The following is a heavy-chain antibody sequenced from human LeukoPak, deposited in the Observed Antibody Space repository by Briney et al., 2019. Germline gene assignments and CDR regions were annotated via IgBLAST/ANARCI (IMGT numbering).Heavy chain of an antibody. Sequence: ASVKVSCKASGYTFTSYGISWVRQAPGQGLEWMGWISAYSGNTNYAQKLQGRVTMTTDTSTSTAYMELRSLRSDDTAVYYCARDPVYCSGGSCYGGYNWFDPWGQGTLVTVSS. CDR1: GYTFTSYG. CDR3: ARDPVYCSGGSCYGGYNWFDP. CDR2: ISAYSGNT. D-gene: IGHD2-15*01. V-gene: IGHV1-18*01. J-gene: IGHJ5*02.